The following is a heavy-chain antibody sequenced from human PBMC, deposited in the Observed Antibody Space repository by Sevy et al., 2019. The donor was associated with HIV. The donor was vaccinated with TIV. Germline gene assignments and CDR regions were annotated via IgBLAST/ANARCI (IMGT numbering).Heavy chain of an antibody. J-gene: IGHJ4*02. Sequence: RGESLKISCKASGYSFTSYYVTWVRQMPGKGLEWMGLIYPIDSETKYSPSFQGQVTFSADKSTETAYLQLSSLKASDSAMYYCGRTFGSESYVGYWGQGTLVTVSS. V-gene: IGHV5-51*01. CDR1: GYSFTSYY. CDR2: IYPIDSET. CDR3: GRTFGSESYVGY. D-gene: IGHD3-10*01.